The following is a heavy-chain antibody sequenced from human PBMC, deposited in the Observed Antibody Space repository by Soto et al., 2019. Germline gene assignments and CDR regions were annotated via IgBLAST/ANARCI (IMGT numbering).Heavy chain of an antibody. V-gene: IGHV3-23*01. D-gene: IGHD1-20*01. CDR3: AKPGYAGSYGDARGRYNYYFDY. Sequence: VSNGNSGVTFINDAIRWVSKKRKKGLEWVSGISGSRRSTYCGDSVKGRVSMSRENSKRTLHLQMDSLRADDTGVYYYAKPGYAGSYGDARGRYNYYFDYLGQATLVTVSS. J-gene: IGHJ4*02. CDR1: GVTFINDA. CDR2: ISGSRRST.